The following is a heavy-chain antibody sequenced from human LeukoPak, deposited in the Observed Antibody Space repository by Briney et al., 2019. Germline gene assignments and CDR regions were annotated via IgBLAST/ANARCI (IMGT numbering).Heavy chain of an antibody. CDR3: ARDRGGDFDY. D-gene: IGHD3-10*01. V-gene: IGHV3-21*01. CDR1: AFTFSTYS. CDR2: ISSGTSYM. J-gene: IGHJ4*02. Sequence: GGSLRLSCAASAFTFSTYSMNWVRQAPGKGLEWVSSISSGTSYMYYAESVRGRFTISRDNAKSSLHLQMNSLRDEDTAVYYCARDRGGDFDYWGQGTLVTVYS.